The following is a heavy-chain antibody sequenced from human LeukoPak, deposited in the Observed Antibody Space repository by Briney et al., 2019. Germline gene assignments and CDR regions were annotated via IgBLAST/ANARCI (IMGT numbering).Heavy chain of an antibody. CDR3: ARGGSSWYSLPDY. V-gene: IGHV1-46*01. J-gene: IGHJ4*02. Sequence: ASVKVSCKASGYTFTSYYMHWVRQAPGQGLEWMGIINPSGGSTSYAQKFQGSVTLTRDMSTSTVYMELSSPRSEDTAVYYCARGGSSWYSLPDYWGQGTLVTVSS. CDR2: INPSGGST. CDR1: GYTFTSYY. D-gene: IGHD6-13*01.